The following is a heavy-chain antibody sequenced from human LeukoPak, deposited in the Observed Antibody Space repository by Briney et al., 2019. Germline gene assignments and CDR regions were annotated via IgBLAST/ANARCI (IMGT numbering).Heavy chain of an antibody. V-gene: IGHV3-48*01. D-gene: IGHD3-22*01. J-gene: IGHJ4*02. CDR2: ISSSSGTI. CDR3: ASGPHYYESSSYSTDY. CDR1: GFTFSTYN. Sequence: GGSLRLSCEASGFTFSTYNMNWVRQAPGKGLEWISYISSSSGTIYYADSVKGRFTISRDNAKNSLYLQMNSLRAEDAAVYYCASGPHYYESSSYSTDYWGQGTLVIVSS.